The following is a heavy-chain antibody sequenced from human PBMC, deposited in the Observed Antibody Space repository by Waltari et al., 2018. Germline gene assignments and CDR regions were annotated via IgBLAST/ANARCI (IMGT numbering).Heavy chain of an antibody. CDR3: ARASSSAKRTYDY. CDR2: INPNSGGT. J-gene: IGHJ4*02. Sequence: QVQLVQSGSELKKPVASVKVSCKASGYTFTSYAMNWVRQAPGQGLEGMGRINPNSGGTNYAQKFQGRVTMTRDTSISTAYMELSRLRSDDTAVYYCARASSSAKRTYDYWGQGTLVTVSS. V-gene: IGHV1-2*06. D-gene: IGHD6-13*01. CDR1: GYTFTSYA.